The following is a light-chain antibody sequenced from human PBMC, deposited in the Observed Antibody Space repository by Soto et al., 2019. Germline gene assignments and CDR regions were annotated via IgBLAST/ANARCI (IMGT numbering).Light chain of an antibody. CDR2: DAS. V-gene: IGKV3D-20*01. J-gene: IGKJ1*01. CDR3: QQYGSSPT. Sequence: EIVLTQSPATLSLSPGERATLSCGASQSVSSSYLAWYQQKPGLATRLLIYDASSRATGIPDRFSGSGSGTDFTLTISRLEPEDVAVYYCQQYGSSPTFGQGTKVEIK. CDR1: QSVSSSY.